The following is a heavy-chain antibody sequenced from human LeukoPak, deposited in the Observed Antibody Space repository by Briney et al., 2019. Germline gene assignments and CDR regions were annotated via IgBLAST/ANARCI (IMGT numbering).Heavy chain of an antibody. Sequence: SETLSLTCAVYGGSFSGYYWSWIRQPPGKGLEWIGEINHSGSTNYNPSLKSRVTISVDTSKNQFSLKLSSATAADTAVYYCARRYYDFWSGPTKSDAFDIWGQGTMVTVSS. CDR1: GGSFSGYY. J-gene: IGHJ3*02. V-gene: IGHV4-34*01. CDR3: ARRYYDFWSGPTKSDAFDI. CDR2: INHSGST. D-gene: IGHD3-3*01.